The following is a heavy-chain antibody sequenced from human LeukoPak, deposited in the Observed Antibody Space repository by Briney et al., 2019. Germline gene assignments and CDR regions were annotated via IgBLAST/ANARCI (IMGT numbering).Heavy chain of an antibody. CDR2: ISYDGSNK. D-gene: IGHD6-13*01. CDR1: GFTFSSYG. J-gene: IGHJ6*02. CDR3: AKDLPSSSRRVKGHYYGMDV. Sequence: PGRSLRLSCAASGFTFSSYGMHWVRQAPGKGLEWVAVISYDGSNKYYADSVKGRFTISRDNSKNTLYLQMNSLRAEDTAVYYCAKDLPSSSRRVKGHYYGMDVWGQGTTVTVSS. V-gene: IGHV3-30*18.